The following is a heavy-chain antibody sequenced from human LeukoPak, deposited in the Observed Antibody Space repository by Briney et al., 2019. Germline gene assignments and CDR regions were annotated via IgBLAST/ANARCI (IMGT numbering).Heavy chain of an antibody. CDR3: ARETFLAPDN. CDR1: GVTSSSYD. Sequence: AGSPRLPCRFSGVTSSSYDMNCVRRAPGRGVEWFSFITSSSSHMYYEDSVRGRFTISGDNAKNSLYLQMNSLRVADTAVYYCARETFLAPDNWGQGTLVSVSS. CDR2: ITSSSSHM. J-gene: IGHJ4*02. V-gene: IGHV3-21*01. D-gene: IGHD3-3*02.